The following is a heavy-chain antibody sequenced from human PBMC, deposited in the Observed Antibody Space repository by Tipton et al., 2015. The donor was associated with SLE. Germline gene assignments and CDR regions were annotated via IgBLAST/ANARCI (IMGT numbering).Heavy chain of an antibody. J-gene: IGHJ5*02. CDR2: IYYTGTTT. CDR3: ARLHGYSYGLNWFDP. Sequence: GLVKPSETLSLICTVSGGSISSQYWSWIRQPPGKGLEWIGSIYYTGTTTYYNSFLKSRVTMSVDTSKNQFSLRLTSVIAADTAVYYCARLHGYSYGLNWFDPWGQGTLISVSS. D-gene: IGHD5-18*01. CDR1: GGSISSQY. V-gene: IGHV4-59*04.